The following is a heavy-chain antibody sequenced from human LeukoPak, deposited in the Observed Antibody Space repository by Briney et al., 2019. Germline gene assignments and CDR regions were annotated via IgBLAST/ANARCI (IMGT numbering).Heavy chain of an antibody. CDR2: IKSDGSDP. Sequence: GGSLRLSCAASGFTFSNYWMHWVRQGPGKGLVWVSRIKSDGSDPSYADSVKGRFTISRDNAKSTLYLQMNSLRAEDTAVYYCAKDRDPMPWRGMDVWGQGTTVAVSS. D-gene: IGHD2-2*01. CDR1: GFTFSNYW. V-gene: IGHV3-74*01. CDR3: AKDRDPMPWRGMDV. J-gene: IGHJ6*02.